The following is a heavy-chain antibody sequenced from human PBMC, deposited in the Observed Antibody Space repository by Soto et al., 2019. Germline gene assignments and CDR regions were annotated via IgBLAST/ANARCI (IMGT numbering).Heavy chain of an antibody. V-gene: IGHV4-59*08. D-gene: IGHD3-10*01. CDR2: INYDGYS. CDR1: GGSITNYY. CDR3: ARHGFGPLHGLVDV. Sequence: QVQLQESGPGLVKPSETLSLTCTVSGGSITNYYCSWFRQPPGKGLEWIGYINYDGYSAYNLSLKRRVTLSMDAPKTQFSLMLESVRATDTVVSYCARHGFGPLHGLVDVWGPGTTVIVSS. J-gene: IGHJ6*02.